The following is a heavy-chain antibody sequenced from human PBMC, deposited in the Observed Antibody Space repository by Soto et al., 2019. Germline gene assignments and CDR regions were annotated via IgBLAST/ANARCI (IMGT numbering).Heavy chain of an antibody. CDR1: GGSISSGDYY. CDR2: IYYSGST. Sequence: SETLSLTCTVSGGSISSGDYYWSWIRQPPGKGLEWIGYIYYSGSTYYNPSLKSRVTISVDTSKNQFSLKLSSVTAADTAVYYCARGFPPINYYYGSGRPYYGMDVWGQGTTVTVSS. J-gene: IGHJ6*02. V-gene: IGHV4-30-4*01. CDR3: ARGFPPINYYYGSGRPYYGMDV. D-gene: IGHD3-10*01.